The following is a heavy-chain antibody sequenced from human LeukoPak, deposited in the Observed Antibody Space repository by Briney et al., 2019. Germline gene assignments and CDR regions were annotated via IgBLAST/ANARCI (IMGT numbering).Heavy chain of an antibody. V-gene: IGHV3-15*01. CDR3: ARGDDYGGAWYYFDC. CDR1: GFTFSNAW. CDR2: IKSKTDGGTT. Sequence: GGSLRLSCAASGFTFSNAWMSWVRQAPGKGLEWVGRIKSKTDGGTTDYAAPVKGRFTISRDNSKNTVYLQMNSLRAEDTAVYYCARGDDYGGAWYYFDCWGQGALVTVSS. J-gene: IGHJ4*02. D-gene: IGHD4-23*01.